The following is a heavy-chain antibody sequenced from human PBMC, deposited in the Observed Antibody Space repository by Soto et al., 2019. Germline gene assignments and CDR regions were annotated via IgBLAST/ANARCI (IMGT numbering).Heavy chain of an antibody. Sequence: EVQLVESGGGLVQPGGSLRLSCAASGFTFSSYSMNWVRQAPGKGLEWVSSISSSSSYIYYADSVKGRFTISRDNAKNSLYLQMNSLRAEDTAVYYCARDEKNYDFWSGYYIPYYFDYWGQGTLVTVSS. CDR1: GFTFSSYS. J-gene: IGHJ4*02. CDR2: ISSSSSYI. D-gene: IGHD3-3*01. CDR3: ARDEKNYDFWSGYYIPYYFDY. V-gene: IGHV3-21*01.